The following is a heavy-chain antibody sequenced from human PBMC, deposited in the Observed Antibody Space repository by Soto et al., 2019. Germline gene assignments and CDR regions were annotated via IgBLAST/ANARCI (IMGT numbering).Heavy chain of an antibody. CDR3: ARDFRRQQPHPGLLNYYYYYGMDV. D-gene: IGHD6-13*01. Sequence: ASVKVSCKASGYTFTGYYMHWVRQAPGQGLEWMGWINPNSGGTNYAQKFQGRVTMTRDASISTAYMELSRLRSDDTAVYYCARDFRRQQPHPGLLNYYYYYGMDVWGQGTTVTVS. CDR2: INPNSGGT. V-gene: IGHV1-2*02. CDR1: GYTFTGYY. J-gene: IGHJ6*02.